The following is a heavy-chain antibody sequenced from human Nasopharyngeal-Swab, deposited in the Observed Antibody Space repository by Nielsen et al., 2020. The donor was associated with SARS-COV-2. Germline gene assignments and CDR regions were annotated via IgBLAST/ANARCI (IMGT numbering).Heavy chain of an antibody. V-gene: IGHV3-23*01. CDR3: AKDPYYDFWSGYYFDY. Sequence: GGSLRLSCAASGFTFDDYAMHWVRQAPGKGLEWVSGISGSGGSTYYADSVKGRFTISRDNSKNTLYLQMNSLRAEDTAVYYCAKDPYYDFWSGYYFDYWGQGTLVTVSS. CDR2: ISGSGGST. CDR1: GFTFDDYA. D-gene: IGHD3-3*01. J-gene: IGHJ4*02.